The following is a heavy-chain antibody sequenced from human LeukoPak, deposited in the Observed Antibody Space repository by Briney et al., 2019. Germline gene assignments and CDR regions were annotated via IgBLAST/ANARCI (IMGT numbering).Heavy chain of an antibody. D-gene: IGHD2-15*01. V-gene: IGHV3-9*01. Sequence: PGGSLRLSCAASGFTFDDYAMHWVRQAPGKGLEWVSGISWNSGSIGYADSVKGRFTISRDNAKNSLYLQMNSLRAEDTALYYCAKVDGRVLHYYGMDVWGQGTRVTVSS. J-gene: IGHJ6*02. CDR2: ISWNSGSI. CDR3: AKVDGRVLHYYGMDV. CDR1: GFTFDDYA.